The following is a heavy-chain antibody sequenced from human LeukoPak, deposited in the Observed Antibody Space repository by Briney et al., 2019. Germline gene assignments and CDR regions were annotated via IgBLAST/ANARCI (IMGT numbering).Heavy chain of an antibody. V-gene: IGHV4-59*12. CDR1: GGSISSYY. D-gene: IGHD3-10*01. CDR2: IYYSGST. Sequence: PSETLSLTCTVSGGSISSYYWSWIRQPPGKGLEWIGYIYYSGSTNYNPSLKSRVTISVDTSKNQFSLQLNSVTPEDTAVYYCVSENYYGSGSYYYYYMDVWGKGTTVTISS. CDR3: VSENYYGSGSYYYYYMDV. J-gene: IGHJ6*03.